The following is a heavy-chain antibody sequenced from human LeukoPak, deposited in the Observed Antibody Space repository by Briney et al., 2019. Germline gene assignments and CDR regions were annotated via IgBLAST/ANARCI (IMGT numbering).Heavy chain of an antibody. CDR2: ISSNGGST. CDR3: ARPRLGVLVIDY. CDR1: GFTFSSHA. Sequence: GGSLRLSCAASGFTFSSHAMHWVRQAPGKGLEYVSVISSNGGSTYYANSVKGRFIMSRDNSKNMVYLQMGSLRAEDMAVYYCARPRLGVLVIDYGGQGPLVTVP. V-gene: IGHV3-64*01. J-gene: IGHJ4*02. D-gene: IGHD3-16*01.